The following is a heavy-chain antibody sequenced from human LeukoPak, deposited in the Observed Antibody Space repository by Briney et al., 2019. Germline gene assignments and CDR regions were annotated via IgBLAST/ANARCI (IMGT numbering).Heavy chain of an antibody. CDR3: ARARTAPMYAFDI. J-gene: IGHJ3*02. CDR1: GFTFNTYW. CDR2: INTDGSST. D-gene: IGHD2-2*01. V-gene: IGHV3-74*03. Sequence: PGGSLRLSCAASGFTFNTYWMHWVRQAPGEGLVWVSHINTDGSSTKYADSVKGRFTVSRDNAKNTLYLQMNSLRAEDTAVYYCARARTAPMYAFDICGQGTMVTVSS.